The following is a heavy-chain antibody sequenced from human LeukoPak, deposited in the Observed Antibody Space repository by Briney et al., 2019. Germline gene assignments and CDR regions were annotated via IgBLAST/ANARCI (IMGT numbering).Heavy chain of an antibody. V-gene: IGHV5-10-1*01. Sequence: GESLRISCKVSGYSFPSYWITWVRQVLGKGLERMGRIAPSDSYTNYNPSFEGHVTMSVEKSITTVYLQWSSLKASDTAMYYCARRGSSSPLDYWGQGTLVTVSS. D-gene: IGHD6-13*01. CDR3: ARRGSSSPLDY. J-gene: IGHJ4*02. CDR1: GYSFPSYW. CDR2: IAPSDSYT.